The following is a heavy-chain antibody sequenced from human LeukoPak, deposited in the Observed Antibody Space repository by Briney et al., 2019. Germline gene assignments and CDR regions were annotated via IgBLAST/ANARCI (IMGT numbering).Heavy chain of an antibody. V-gene: IGHV3-15*04. CDR3: TRGYGDY. CDR2: IGTKKNGATA. CDR1: GFTFKNAW. D-gene: IGHD4-17*01. Sequence: GGSLRLSCAVSGFTFKNAWMSWVRQAPGERPEWVGRIGTKKNGATADYAAFVKGRFTITRDDSRTTLYLQMTGPKTEDTAVYYCTRGYGDYWGRGTRVIVSS. J-gene: IGHJ4*02.